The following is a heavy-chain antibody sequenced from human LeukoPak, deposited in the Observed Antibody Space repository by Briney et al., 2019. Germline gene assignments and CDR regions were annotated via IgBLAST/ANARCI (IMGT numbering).Heavy chain of an antibody. CDR1: NDSISSGDYY. V-gene: IGHV4-30-4*02. D-gene: IGHD2-2*01. J-gene: IGHJ4*02. Sequence: KPSETLSLTCTVSNDSISSGDYYWNWIRQPPGKGLEWIGYIFHRGGTSYNPSLKSRILFSVDTSQNQFSLKLSSVTAADTAVYYCARVPSSRAPFDYWGQGTLVTVSS. CDR2: IFHRGGT. CDR3: ARVPSSRAPFDY.